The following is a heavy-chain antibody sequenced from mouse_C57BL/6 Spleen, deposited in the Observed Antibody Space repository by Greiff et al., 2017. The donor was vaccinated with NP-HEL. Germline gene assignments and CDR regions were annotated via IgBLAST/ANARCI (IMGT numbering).Heavy chain of an antibody. J-gene: IGHJ1*03. CDR2: IYPGSGNT. D-gene: IGHD1-1*01. CDR3: AREDRYYYGSSYWYFDV. V-gene: IGHV1-76*01. Sequence: QVQLKESGAELVRPGASVKLSCKASGYTFTDYYINWVKQRPGQGLEWIARIYPGSGNTYYNEKFKGKATLTAEKSSSTAYMQLSSLTSEDSAVYFCAREDRYYYGSSYWYFDVWGTGTTVTVSS. CDR1: GYTFTDYY.